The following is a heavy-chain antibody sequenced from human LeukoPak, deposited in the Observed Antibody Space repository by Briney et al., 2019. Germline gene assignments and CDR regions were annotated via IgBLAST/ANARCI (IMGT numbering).Heavy chain of an antibody. J-gene: IGHJ1*01. CDR1: GYTFTGYY. CDR3: ARAPRSSWSYAEYFQH. Sequence: ASVKVSCKASGYTFTGYYMHWVRQAPGQGLEWMGWINPNSGGTNYAQKFQGRVTMTRDTSISTAYMELSRLRSDDTAVYYCARAPRSSWSYAEYFQHWGQGTLVTVSS. CDR2: INPNSGGT. V-gene: IGHV1-2*02. D-gene: IGHD6-13*01.